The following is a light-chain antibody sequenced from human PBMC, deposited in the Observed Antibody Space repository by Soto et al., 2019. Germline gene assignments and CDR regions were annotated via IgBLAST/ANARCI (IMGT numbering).Light chain of an antibody. V-gene: IGLV2-8*01. CDR3: SSNAGSNNLV. Sequence: QSVLNQPPSASGTPGQSVTIPCTGTSSDVGNYNYVSWYQQHPGKAPKLMIYEVSRRPSGVPDRFSGSKSGNTASLTVSGLQAEDEADYYCSSNAGSNNLVFGGGTKLTVL. CDR2: EVS. CDR1: SSDVGNYNY. J-gene: IGLJ2*01.